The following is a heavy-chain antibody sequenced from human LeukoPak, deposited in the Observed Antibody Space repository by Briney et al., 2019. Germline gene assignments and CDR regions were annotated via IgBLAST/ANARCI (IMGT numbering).Heavy chain of an antibody. CDR2: ISDSGTTI. Sequence: PGGSLRLSCAASGFTFSSYEMNSIRQAPEKGLEWVSNISDSGTTIYYADSVKGRFTISRDNVKNSLYLQMNSLRAEDTAVYYCARDAYSSWTQPEPNWFDPWGQGTLVTVSS. CDR3: ARDAYSSWTQPEPNWFDP. V-gene: IGHV3-48*03. J-gene: IGHJ5*02. D-gene: IGHD6-13*01. CDR1: GFTFSSYE.